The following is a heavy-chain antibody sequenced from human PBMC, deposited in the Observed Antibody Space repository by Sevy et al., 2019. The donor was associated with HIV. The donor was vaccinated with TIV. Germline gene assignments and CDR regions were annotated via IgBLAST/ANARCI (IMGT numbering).Heavy chain of an antibody. Sequence: GGSLRLSCAASGFTFSSYSMNWVRQAPGKGLEWVSSISSSSSYIYYADSVKGRFTISRDNAKNSLYLQMNSLRAEDTAVYYCARLVEYYDFWSCYYKYYYYYMDVWGKGTTVTVSS. V-gene: IGHV3-21*01. CDR1: GFTFSSYS. D-gene: IGHD3-3*01. CDR2: ISSSSSYI. CDR3: ARLVEYYDFWSCYYKYYYYYMDV. J-gene: IGHJ6*03.